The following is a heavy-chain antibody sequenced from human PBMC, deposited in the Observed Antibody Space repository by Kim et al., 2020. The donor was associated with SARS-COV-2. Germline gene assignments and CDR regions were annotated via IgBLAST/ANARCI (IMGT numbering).Heavy chain of an antibody. V-gene: IGHV1-3*01. J-gene: IGHJ4*02. CDR3: ARVFVGFGELFTSLFDY. D-gene: IGHD3-10*01. Sequence: FQGRVTITRDTSASTAYMELSSLRSEATAVYYCARVFVGFGELFTSLFDYWGQGTLVTVSS.